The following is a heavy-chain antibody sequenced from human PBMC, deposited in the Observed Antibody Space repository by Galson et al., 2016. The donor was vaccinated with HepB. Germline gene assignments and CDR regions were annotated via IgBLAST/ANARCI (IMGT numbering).Heavy chain of an antibody. J-gene: IGHJ4*02. V-gene: IGHV4-59*12. D-gene: IGHD4-17*01. CDR2: IFYSGST. CDR1: GGSISSSY. CDR3: AKGNNEYRDYWYFDH. Sequence: SETLSLTCTVSGGSISSSYWSWIRQPPGKGLEWSGCIFYSGSTNYNPSPKSRVTISVDNSKNQFSLKLTSVTAADTAVYYCAKGNNEYRDYWYFDHWGQGILVIVSS.